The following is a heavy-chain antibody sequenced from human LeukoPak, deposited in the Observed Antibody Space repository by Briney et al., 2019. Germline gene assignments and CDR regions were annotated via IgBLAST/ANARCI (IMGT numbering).Heavy chain of an antibody. Sequence: PGGSLRLSCAASGFTFSSYAMSWVRQAPGKGLEWVSAISGSGVSTYYADSVKGRFTISRDYSKNTLYLQIDSLRAEDTAVYYCAKDLYCSSNSCYLFDYWGQGTLVTVSS. V-gene: IGHV3-23*01. D-gene: IGHD2-2*01. CDR3: AKDLYCSSNSCYLFDY. CDR1: GFTFSSYA. CDR2: ISGSGVST. J-gene: IGHJ4*02.